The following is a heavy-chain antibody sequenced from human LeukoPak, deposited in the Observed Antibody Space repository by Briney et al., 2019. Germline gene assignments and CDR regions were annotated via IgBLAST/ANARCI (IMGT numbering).Heavy chain of an antibody. Sequence: GGSLRLSCAASGFTFSDYYMSWIRQAPGKGLEWVSYISSSGSTIYYADSVKGRFTISRDNAKNSLYLQMNSLRAEDTAVYYCARDYYDSSGYYYAPEYFQHWGQGTLVTVSS. CDR1: GFTFSDYY. J-gene: IGHJ1*01. V-gene: IGHV3-11*01. CDR3: ARDYYDSSGYYYAPEYFQH. D-gene: IGHD3-22*01. CDR2: ISSSGSTI.